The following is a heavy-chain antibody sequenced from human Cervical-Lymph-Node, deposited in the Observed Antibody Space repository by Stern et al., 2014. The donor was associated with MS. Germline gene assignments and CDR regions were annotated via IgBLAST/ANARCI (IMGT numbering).Heavy chain of an antibody. V-gene: IGHV3-23*04. D-gene: IGHD3-22*01. CDR3: AKGAQGTMIVVVINFDY. CDR2: ISGSGGST. J-gene: IGHJ4*02. Sequence: EVQLVESGGGLVQPGGSLRLSCAASGFTFSSYAMSWVRQAPGKGLEWVSAISGSGGSTYYADAVKGRFTISRDNSKNTLYLQMNSLRAEDTAVYYCAKGAQGTMIVVVINFDYWGQGTLVTVSS. CDR1: GFTFSSYA.